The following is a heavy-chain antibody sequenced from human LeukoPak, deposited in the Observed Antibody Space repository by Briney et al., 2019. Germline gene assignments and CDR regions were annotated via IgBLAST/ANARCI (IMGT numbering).Heavy chain of an antibody. CDR2: INHSGST. J-gene: IGHJ4*02. CDR1: GGSFSGYY. D-gene: IGHD2-15*01. V-gene: IGHV4-34*01. Sequence: SETLSLTCAVYGGSFSGYYWSWIRQPPGKGLEWIGEINHSGSTNYNPSLKSRVTISVDTSKNQFSLKLSSVTAADTAVYYCARRDSLVVVAATFDYWGQGTLVTVSS. CDR3: ARRDSLVVVAATFDY.